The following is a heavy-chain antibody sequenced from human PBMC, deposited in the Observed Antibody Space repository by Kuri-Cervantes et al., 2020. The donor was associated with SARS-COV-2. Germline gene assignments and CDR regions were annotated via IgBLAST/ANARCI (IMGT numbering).Heavy chain of an antibody. J-gene: IGHJ4*02. CDR3: ARVRQNDFQAFDY. Sequence: ASVKVSCKASGGTFSSYAISWVRQAPGQGLEWMGWINPNSGGTNYAQKFQGRVTMTRDTSITTAYMELSRLRFDDTAVYYCARVRQNDFQAFDYWGQGTLVTVSS. D-gene: IGHD3-3*01. CDR1: GGTFSSYA. CDR2: INPNSGGT. V-gene: IGHV1-2*02.